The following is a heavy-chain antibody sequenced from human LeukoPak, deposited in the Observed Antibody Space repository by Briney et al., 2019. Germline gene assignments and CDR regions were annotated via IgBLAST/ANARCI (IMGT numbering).Heavy chain of an antibody. CDR2: IDPSDSHT. V-gene: IGHV5-10-1*01. D-gene: IGHD6-25*01. CDR3: ARHSPTRAIRGSDWFDP. CDR1: GYSFTSYW. Sequence: GESLRISCKGSGYSFTSYWISWVRQVPGKGLEWMGRIDPSDSHTNYSPSFQGHVTISADNSISTASLQWSSLKASDTAMYYCARHSPTRAIRGSDWFDPWGQGTLVTVSS. J-gene: IGHJ5*02.